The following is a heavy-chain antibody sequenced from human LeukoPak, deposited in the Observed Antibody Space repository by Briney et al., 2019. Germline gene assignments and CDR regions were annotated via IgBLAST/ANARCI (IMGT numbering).Heavy chain of an antibody. V-gene: IGHV4-59*01. CDR2: IYYSGSA. CDR3: ARVGFGGHLDY. D-gene: IGHD2-15*01. J-gene: IGHJ4*02. Sequence: SETLSLTCTVSGVSINSYYWSWIRQPPGKGLEWIGYIYYSGSAKYNPSLESRVTISVDTSKNQFSLKLSSVTAADTALYYCARVGFGGHLDYWGQGTLVTVSS. CDR1: GVSINSYY.